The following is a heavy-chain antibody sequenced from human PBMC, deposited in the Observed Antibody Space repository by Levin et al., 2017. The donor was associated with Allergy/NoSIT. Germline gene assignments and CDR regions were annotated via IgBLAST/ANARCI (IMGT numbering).Heavy chain of an antibody. CDR2: ISSSSSTM. CDR3: ARLRGYSYGYGDY. D-gene: IGHD5-18*01. Sequence: HPGESLKISCAASGFTFSSYSMNWVRQAPGKGLEWVSYISSSSSTMYYADSVKGRFTISRDNAKNSLYLQMNSLRAEDTAVYYCARLRGYSYGYGDYWGQGTLVTVSS. J-gene: IGHJ4*02. CDR1: GFTFSSYS. V-gene: IGHV3-48*01.